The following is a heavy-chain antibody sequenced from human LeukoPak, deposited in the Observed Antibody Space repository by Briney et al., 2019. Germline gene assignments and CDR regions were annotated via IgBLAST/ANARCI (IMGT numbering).Heavy chain of an antibody. CDR3: ARLMVGQAGVGATHLDY. V-gene: IGHV3-30*02. CDR1: GFSFGDFA. CDR2: IRHDGNAT. Sequence: PGGSLRLSCSGSGFSFGDFALSWVRQAPGKGLEWVTFIRHDGNATYYADSVKGRFTSSRDNSKSTVYLEVNSLRPEDTAVYYCARLMVGQAGVGATHLDYWGQGTLLSVSS. J-gene: IGHJ4*02. D-gene: IGHD1-26*01.